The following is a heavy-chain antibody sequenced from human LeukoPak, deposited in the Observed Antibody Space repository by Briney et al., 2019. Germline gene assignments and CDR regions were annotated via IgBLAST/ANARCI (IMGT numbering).Heavy chain of an antibody. CDR2: IGGSGGST. J-gene: IGHJ4*02. D-gene: IGHD2-15*01. CDR1: GFTFSSYA. V-gene: IGHV3-23*01. Sequence: GGSLRLSCAASGFTFSSYAMSWVRQAPAKGLEWVSAIGGSGGSTYYADSVKGRFTISRDNSKNTLYLQMNSLRAEDTAVYYCAKDWSGYCSGGSCYSGHDYWGQGTLVTVSS. CDR3: AKDWSGYCSGGSCYSGHDY.